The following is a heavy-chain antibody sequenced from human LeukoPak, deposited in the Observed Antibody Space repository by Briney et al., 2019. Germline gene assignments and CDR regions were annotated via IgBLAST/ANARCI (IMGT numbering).Heavy chain of an antibody. D-gene: IGHD3-9*01. Sequence: GGSLRLSCAASGFTFNSYAMHWVRQAPGKGLEWVAVISYDGSNKYYADSVKGRFTISRDNSKNTLYLQMNSLRAEDTAVYYCAEAYYDILTGLRHWGQGTLVTVSS. CDR1: GFTFNSYA. J-gene: IGHJ4*02. V-gene: IGHV3-30*04. CDR3: AEAYYDILTGLRH. CDR2: ISYDGSNK.